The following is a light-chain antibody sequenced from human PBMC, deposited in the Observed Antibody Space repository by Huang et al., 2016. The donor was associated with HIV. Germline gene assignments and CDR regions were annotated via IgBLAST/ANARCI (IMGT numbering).Light chain of an antibody. CDR2: GAS. V-gene: IGKV3-15*01. CDR3: QQYNNWPPWT. Sequence: EIVMTQSPATLSVSPGERATLSCRASQIVSSNLAWYQEKPGQAPRLLIYGASTRATGIPARFNGSGSGTEFTLTISSLQSEDFAVYYCQQYNNWPPWTFGQGTKVEIK. CDR1: QIVSSN. J-gene: IGKJ1*01.